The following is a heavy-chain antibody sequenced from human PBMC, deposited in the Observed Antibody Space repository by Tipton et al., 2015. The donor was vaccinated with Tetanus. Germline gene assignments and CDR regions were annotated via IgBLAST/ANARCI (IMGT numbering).Heavy chain of an antibody. CDR3: VRGRGLGAYSFGFEH. D-gene: IGHD5-12*01. Sequence: SLRLSCVASGFTSASHYMHWVRRVPGKGLEWVASIQNDGGETYHLESVRGRFTISRDNGKNSVYLQMNSLRPEDTAVYYCVRGRGLGAYSFGFEHWGQGAPVTVSS. CDR2: IQNDGGET. CDR1: GFTSASHY. J-gene: IGHJ4*02. V-gene: IGHV3-7*03.